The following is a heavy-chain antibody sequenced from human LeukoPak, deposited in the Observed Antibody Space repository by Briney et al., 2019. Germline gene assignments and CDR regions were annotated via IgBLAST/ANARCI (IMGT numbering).Heavy chain of an antibody. CDR3: ARNDFWSGEGYFYMDV. Sequence: ASVKVSCKASGYTFTGYYMHWVRQAPGQGLEWMGWINPNSGGTNYAQKFQGRVTMTRDTSISTVYMEVRGLRSDDTAVYYCARNDFWSGEGYFYMDVWGKGTTVTVSS. V-gene: IGHV1-2*02. D-gene: IGHD3-3*01. CDR1: GYTFTGYY. CDR2: INPNSGGT. J-gene: IGHJ6*03.